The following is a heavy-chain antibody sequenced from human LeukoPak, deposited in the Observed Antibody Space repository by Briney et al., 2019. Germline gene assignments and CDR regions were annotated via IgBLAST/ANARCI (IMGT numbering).Heavy chain of an antibody. D-gene: IGHD7-27*01. J-gene: IGHJ5*02. CDR1: GFTFSGYW. Sequence: GESLRLSCVASGFTFSGYWMHWVRQVPGKRLMWVSRVNGDGSRTTYADTVKGRFTISRDNAKNTLYLQMNSLRAEDTAVYYCTRDPRNLGLAPWGQGTLVTVSS. V-gene: IGHV3-74*03. CDR2: VNGDGSRT. CDR3: TRDPRNLGLAP.